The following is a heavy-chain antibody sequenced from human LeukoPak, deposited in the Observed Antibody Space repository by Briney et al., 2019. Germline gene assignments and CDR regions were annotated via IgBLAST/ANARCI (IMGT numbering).Heavy chain of an antibody. V-gene: IGHV1-18*01. CDR2: INAYNGNT. Sequence: ASVKVSCKASGYTFTSYAISWVRQAPGQGLELMGWINAYNGNTNYPQKFQGRVTMTTDTSTNTAYMELRSLRSDDTAVYYCVREVYGYFDYWGQGTLVTVSS. CDR1: GYTFTSYA. D-gene: IGHD2/OR15-2a*01. CDR3: VREVYGYFDY. J-gene: IGHJ4*02.